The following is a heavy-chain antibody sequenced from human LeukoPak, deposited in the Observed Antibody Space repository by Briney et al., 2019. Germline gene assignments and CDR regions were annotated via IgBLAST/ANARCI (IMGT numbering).Heavy chain of an antibody. V-gene: IGHV5-51*01. CDR3: ARRAMDDSSGYYSFDY. J-gene: IGHJ4*02. D-gene: IGHD3-22*01. CDR2: IYPGDSDT. CDR1: GYSFTSYW. Sequence: GESLKISCKGSGYSFTSYWIGWVRQMPGKGLEWMGIIYPGDSDTSYSPSFQGQVTISADKSISTAYLQWSGLKASDTAMYYCARRAMDDSSGYYSFDYWGQGTLVTVSS.